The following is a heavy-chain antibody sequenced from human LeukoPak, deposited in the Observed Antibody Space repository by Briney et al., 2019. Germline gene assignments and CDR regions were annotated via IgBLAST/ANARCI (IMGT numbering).Heavy chain of an antibody. J-gene: IGHJ6*03. Sequence: ASVKVSCKASGYIFTGYYMHWVRQAPGRGLEWMGWISAYNGNTNYAQKLQGRVTMTTDTSTSTAYMELRSLRSDDTAVYYCARVGRITMVRGGNYYMDVWGKGTTVTISS. D-gene: IGHD3-10*01. CDR1: GYIFTGYY. V-gene: IGHV1-18*04. CDR3: ARVGRITMVRGGNYYMDV. CDR2: ISAYNGNT.